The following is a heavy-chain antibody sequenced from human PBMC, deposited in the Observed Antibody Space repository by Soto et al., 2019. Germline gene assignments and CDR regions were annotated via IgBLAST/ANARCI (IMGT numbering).Heavy chain of an antibody. CDR2: IYSNGDT. CDR1: GFSVGSNY. CDR3: ARRSDSSPVPEADGV. V-gene: IGHV3-53*02. Sequence: EVQLVETGGGLIQPGGSLRLSCAASGFSVGSNYLTWVRQSPGKGLEWVSLIYSNGDTDYADSVKGRFSISRDNFKNTLYLQMTNLRAEATAVYHCARRSDSSPVPEADGVWGRGTLVTVSS. D-gene: IGHD2-8*01. J-gene: IGHJ4*02.